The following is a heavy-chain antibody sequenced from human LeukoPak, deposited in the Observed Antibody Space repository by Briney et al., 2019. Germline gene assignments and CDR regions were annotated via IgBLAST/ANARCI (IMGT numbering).Heavy chain of an antibody. Sequence: PSETLSLTCTVSGYSISSGYYWGWIRQPPGKGLEWIGSIYHSGSTYYNPSLKSRVTISVDTSKNQFSLKLSSVTAADTAVYYCARLNLSDAFDIWGQGTMVTVPS. V-gene: IGHV4-38-2*02. CDR3: ARLNLSDAFDI. D-gene: IGHD1-7*01. J-gene: IGHJ3*02. CDR2: IYHSGST. CDR1: GYSISSGYY.